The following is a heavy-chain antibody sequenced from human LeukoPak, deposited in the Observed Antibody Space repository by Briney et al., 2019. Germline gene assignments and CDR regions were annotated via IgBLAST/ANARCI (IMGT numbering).Heavy chain of an antibody. Sequence: PGGSLRLSCAASGFTFSSYAMHWVRQAPGKGLEWVAVISYDGSNKYYADSVKGRFTISRDNSKNTLYLQMNSLRAEDTAVYYCAKLRVSGYSYGLGPDYWGQGTLVTVSS. D-gene: IGHD5-18*01. J-gene: IGHJ4*02. CDR2: ISYDGSNK. V-gene: IGHV3-30*04. CDR1: GFTFSSYA. CDR3: AKLRVSGYSYGLGPDY.